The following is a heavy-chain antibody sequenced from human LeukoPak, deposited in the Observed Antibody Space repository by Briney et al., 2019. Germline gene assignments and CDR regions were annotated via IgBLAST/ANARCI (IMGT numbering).Heavy chain of an antibody. Sequence: ASVKVPCKASGYTFTSYVMHWVRQAPGQRLEWMGWIDAGNGNTKYSQKFQGRVTIIRDTSASTAYMELSSLRSEDTAVYYCARPTYCTNGVCPEYFQHWGQGTLVTVSS. CDR3: ARPTYCTNGVCPEYFQH. V-gene: IGHV1-3*01. CDR2: IDAGNGNT. CDR1: GYTFTSYV. J-gene: IGHJ1*01. D-gene: IGHD2-8*01.